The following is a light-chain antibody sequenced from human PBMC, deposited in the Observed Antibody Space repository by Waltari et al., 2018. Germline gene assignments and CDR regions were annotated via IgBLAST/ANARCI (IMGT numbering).Light chain of an antibody. J-gene: IGKJ1*01. CDR3: QKYERLPAT. CDR1: QSISKY. CDR2: ETS. Sequence: EIMLTQSPATLSLSPGERVTLSCRASQSISKYLAWYQQKPGQAPRLLIYETSRRATGIPDRFSGSGSGTDFSLTINRLEPEDFAVYYCQKYERLPATFGQGTKVEFK. V-gene: IGKV3-20*01.